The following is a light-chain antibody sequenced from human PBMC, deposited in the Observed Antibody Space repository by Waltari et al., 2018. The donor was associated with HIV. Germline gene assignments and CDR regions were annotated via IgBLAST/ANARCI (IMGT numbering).Light chain of an antibody. CDR1: SSDIGAYEY. CDR3: SSYTTTNTII. Sequence: QSALTQPASVSGSPGQSITISCTGTSSDIGAYEYVSWYRQHPDKAPQLLIYAVFYRSSVVSHRFSGSKSGNTASLTISGLQAEDEAVYACSSYTTTNTIIFGGGTTLTVL. CDR2: AVF. V-gene: IGLV2-14*03. J-gene: IGLJ2*01.